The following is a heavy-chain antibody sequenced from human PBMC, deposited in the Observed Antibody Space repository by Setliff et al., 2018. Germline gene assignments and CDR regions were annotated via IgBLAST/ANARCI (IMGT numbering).Heavy chain of an antibody. D-gene: IGHD6-13*01. CDR3: ARGRPLYSSPVDY. V-gene: IGHV3-20*04. CDR2: LSWRGDNI. CDR1: GVTFTKAW. Sequence: GGSLRLSCAASGVTFTKAWMSWVRQAPGKGLEWVSGLSWRGDNIGYADSVKGRFTISRDNAKNSLYLQMTSLRAEDTALYYCARGRPLYSSPVDYWGQGTLVTVSS. J-gene: IGHJ4*02.